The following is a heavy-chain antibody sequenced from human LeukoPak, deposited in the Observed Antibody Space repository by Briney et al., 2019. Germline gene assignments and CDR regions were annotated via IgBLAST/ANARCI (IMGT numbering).Heavy chain of an antibody. CDR1: RGTLSSYT. V-gene: IGHV1-69*02. D-gene: IGHD4-11*01. CDR3: ARFTYSNYGDWFDP. CDR2: IIPILGIA. J-gene: IGHJ5*02. Sequence: SVKVSCKASRGTLSSYTISWVRQAPGQGLEWMGRIIPILGIANYAQKFQGRVTITADKSTSTAYMELSSLRSEDTVVYYCARFTYSNYGDWFDPWGQGTLVTVSS.